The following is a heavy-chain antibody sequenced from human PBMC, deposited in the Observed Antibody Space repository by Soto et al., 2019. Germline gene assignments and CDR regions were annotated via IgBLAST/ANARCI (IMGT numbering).Heavy chain of an antibody. J-gene: IGHJ4*02. Sequence: QVQLVESGGGLVKPGGSLRLSCAASGFTFSDYYMSWIRQAPGKGLEWVSYISSSGSTIYYADSVKGRFTISRDNAKNSLYLQTNSLRAEDTAVYYCARELAVVTNELAYFDYWGQGTLVTVSS. V-gene: IGHV3-11*01. CDR3: ARELAVVTNELAYFDY. CDR2: ISSSGSTI. CDR1: GFTFSDYY. D-gene: IGHD2-15*01.